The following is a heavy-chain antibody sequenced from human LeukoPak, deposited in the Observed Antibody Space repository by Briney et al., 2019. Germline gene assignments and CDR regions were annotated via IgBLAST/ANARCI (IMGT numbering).Heavy chain of an antibody. CDR2: ISSSGSTI. J-gene: IGHJ4*02. CDR3: ARVGSSGYPIDY. Sequence: GRSLRLSCAASGFTLSDYYMSWIRQAPGKGLEWVSYISSSGSTINYADSVKGRFTISRDSAKKSLFLQMNSLRAEDTAVYYCARVGSSGYPIDYWGQGTLVTVSS. V-gene: IGHV3-11*01. CDR1: GFTLSDYY. D-gene: IGHD3-22*01.